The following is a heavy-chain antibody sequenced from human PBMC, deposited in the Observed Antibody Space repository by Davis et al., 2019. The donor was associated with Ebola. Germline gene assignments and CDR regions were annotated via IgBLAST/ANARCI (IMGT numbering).Heavy chain of an antibody. Sequence: PSETLSLTCTVSGGSISSHYWSWIRQPPGKGLEWIGYIYYSGSTNYNPSLKSRVTISVDTSKNQFSLKLSSVTAADTAVYYCAREDYDSSGYYSRWSLEYFQHWGQGTLVTVSS. J-gene: IGHJ1*01. D-gene: IGHD3-22*01. CDR2: IYYSGST. CDR1: GGSISSHY. V-gene: IGHV4-59*11. CDR3: AREDYDSSGYYSRWSLEYFQH.